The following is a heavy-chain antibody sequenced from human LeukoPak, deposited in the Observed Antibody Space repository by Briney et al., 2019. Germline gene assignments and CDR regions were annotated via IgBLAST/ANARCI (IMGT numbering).Heavy chain of an antibody. J-gene: IGHJ5*02. V-gene: IGHV4-59*08. Sequence: PSETLSLTCTVSGGSINSYYWSWIRQPPGKGLECIGYIHYTGSTNYNPSLKSRVTISVDTSKNQFSLKLSSVTAADTAVYYCARHYPDCGGDCYSVQPNNWFDPWGQGTLVTVSS. CDR1: GGSINSYY. CDR3: ARHYPDCGGDCYSVQPNNWFDP. CDR2: IHYTGST. D-gene: IGHD2-21*02.